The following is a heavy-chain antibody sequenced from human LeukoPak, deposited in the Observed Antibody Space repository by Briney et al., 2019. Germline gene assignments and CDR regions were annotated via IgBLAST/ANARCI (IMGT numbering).Heavy chain of an antibody. D-gene: IGHD4-11*01. CDR3: AVNYDLDY. V-gene: IGHV3-48*03. Sequence: PGGSLRLSCAASGFTFSSYEMNWVRQAPGKGLECVSYISSSGRTIYYADSVQGRFTISRDNAKNSLYLQMNSLRAEDTAVYYCAVNYDLDYWGQGTLVTVSS. J-gene: IGHJ4*02. CDR2: ISSSGRTI. CDR1: GFTFSSYE.